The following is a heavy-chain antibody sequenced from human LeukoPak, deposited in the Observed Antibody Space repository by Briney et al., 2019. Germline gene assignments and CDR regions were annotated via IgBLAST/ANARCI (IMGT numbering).Heavy chain of an antibody. CDR2: IIPILGIA. CDR3: ARGLIAAAGAYFQH. V-gene: IGHV1-69*04. J-gene: IGHJ1*01. D-gene: IGHD6-13*01. Sequence: SVKVSCKASGGTFSSYAISWVRQAPGQGLEWMGRIIPILGIANYAQKFQGRVTITADKSTSTAYMELSSLRSEDTAVYYCARGLIAAAGAYFQHWGQGTLVTVSS. CDR1: GGTFSSYA.